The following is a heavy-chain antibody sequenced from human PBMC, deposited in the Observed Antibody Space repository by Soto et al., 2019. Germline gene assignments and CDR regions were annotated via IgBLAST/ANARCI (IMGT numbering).Heavy chain of an antibody. V-gene: IGHV1-69*01. CDR2: IVPMFGTA. J-gene: IGHJ6*02. Sequence: QVQLVQSGAEVKEPGSSVKVSCKASGGTFANFIMNWVRQTPGQGLEWMGGIVPMFGTATYAEKFKGRVRFSATESPVAPDKELTCLRSDDTAVYHRARNGSNRRSLSQYSGMDVWGQGTTVTVS. CDR1: GGTFANFI. CDR3: ARNGSNRRSLSQYSGMDV.